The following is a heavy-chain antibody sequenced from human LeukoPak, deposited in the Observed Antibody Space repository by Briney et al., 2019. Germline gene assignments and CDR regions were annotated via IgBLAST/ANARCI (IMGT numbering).Heavy chain of an antibody. CDR2: IYYSGST. D-gene: IGHD5-12*01. CDR1: GGSISSNSYY. J-gene: IGHJ3*02. CDR3: ARQSGYSGYHDRPTDAFDI. V-gene: IGHV4-39*01. Sequence: SETLSLTCTVSGGSISSNSYYWGWIRQPPGKGLEWIGSIYYSGSTYYNPSLKSRVTISVDTSKNQFSLKLSSVTAADTAVYYCARQSGYSGYHDRPTDAFDIWGQGTMVTVSS.